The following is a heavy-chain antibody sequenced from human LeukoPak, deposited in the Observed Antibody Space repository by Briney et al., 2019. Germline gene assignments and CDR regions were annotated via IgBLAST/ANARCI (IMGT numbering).Heavy chain of an antibody. CDR1: GYTFTGYY. D-gene: IGHD1-26*01. CDR3: AGEYSGSYYAYFDY. J-gene: IGHJ4*02. Sequence: ASVKVSCKAPGYTFTGYYMHWVRQAPGQGLEWMGWINPNSGGTNYAQKFQGRVTMTRDTSISTAYMELSRLRSDDTAVYYCAGEYSGSYYAYFDYWGQGTLVTVSS. CDR2: INPNSGGT. V-gene: IGHV1-2*02.